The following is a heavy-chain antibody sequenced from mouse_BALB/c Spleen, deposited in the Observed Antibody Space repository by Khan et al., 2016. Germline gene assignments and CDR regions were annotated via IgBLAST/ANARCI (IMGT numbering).Heavy chain of an antibody. D-gene: IGHD2-1*01. CDR1: GYTFTSYW. V-gene: IGHV1-7*01. CDR2: INPSTGYT. CDR3: ARSLYYGNYGYAMDF. J-gene: IGHJ4*01. Sequence: QVQLQQSGAELAKPGASVKMSCKASGYTFTSYWMHWVKQRPGQGLEWIGYINPSTGYTDYNQKFKDKATLTADKSSSTAYMQLSSLTSEDSAVCYCARSLYYGNYGYAMDFWGQGTSVTVSS.